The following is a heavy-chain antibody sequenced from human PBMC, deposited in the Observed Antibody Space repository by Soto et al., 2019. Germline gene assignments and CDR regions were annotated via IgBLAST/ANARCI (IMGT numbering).Heavy chain of an antibody. D-gene: IGHD6-13*01. Sequence: EVHLVESGGGLVQPGGSLRLSCVASGFAFDAYWMHWVRQVPGEGPVWVSRIDYDGTTTTYADSVKGRFTISRDNAKNTLYLQTTSLRADDAGVYYGTRGRGPTSAGTGAYWGKGSLVTV. CDR3: TRGRGPTSAGTGAY. V-gene: IGHV3-74*01. CDR2: IDYDGTTT. J-gene: IGHJ4*02. CDR1: GFAFDAYW.